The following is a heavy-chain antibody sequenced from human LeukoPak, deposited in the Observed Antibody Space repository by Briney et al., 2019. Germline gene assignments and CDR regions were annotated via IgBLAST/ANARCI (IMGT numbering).Heavy chain of an antibody. V-gene: IGHV4-59*01. CDR3: AREAYCGGDCYSGFDY. D-gene: IGHD2-21*02. CDR2: IYYSGST. J-gene: IGHJ4*02. CDR1: GGSISSYY. Sequence: SETLSLTCTVSGGSISSYYWSWIRQPPGKGLEWIGYIYYSGSTNYNPSLKSRVTISIDTSKNQFSLKLSSVTAADTAVYYCAREAYCGGDCYSGFDYWGQGTLVTVSS.